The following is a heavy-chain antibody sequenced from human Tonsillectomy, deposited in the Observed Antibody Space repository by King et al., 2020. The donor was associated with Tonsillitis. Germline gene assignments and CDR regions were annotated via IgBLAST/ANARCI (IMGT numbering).Heavy chain of an antibody. CDR3: ASVRQLDWFDP. D-gene: IGHD6-13*01. Sequence: VQLVESGGGLVKPGGSLRLSCAASGFTFSDYYMSWIRQAPGKGLEWVSYISNIRNTIYYADSVNGRFTISRDNAKNSLYLQMNSLRVEDTAVYFCASVRQLDWFDPWGQGTLVTVSS. CDR1: GFTFSDYY. V-gene: IGHV3-11*01. CDR2: ISNIRNTI. J-gene: IGHJ5*02.